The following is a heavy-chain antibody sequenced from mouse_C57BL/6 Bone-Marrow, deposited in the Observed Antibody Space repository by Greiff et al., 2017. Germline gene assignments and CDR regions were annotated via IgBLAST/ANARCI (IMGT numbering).Heavy chain of an antibody. Sequence: VKLMESGAELARPGASVKLSCKASGYTFTSYGISWVKLRTGQGLEWIGEIYPRSGNTYYNEKFKGKATLTADKSSSTAYMELRSLTSEDSAVYFCARNYYGNRYAMDYWGQGTSVTVSS. CDR1: GYTFTSYG. CDR3: ARNYYGNRYAMDY. J-gene: IGHJ4*01. CDR2: IYPRSGNT. V-gene: IGHV1-81*01. D-gene: IGHD2-1*01.